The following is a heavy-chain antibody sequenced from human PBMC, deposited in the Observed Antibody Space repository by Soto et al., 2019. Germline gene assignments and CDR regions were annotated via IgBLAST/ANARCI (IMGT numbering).Heavy chain of an antibody. D-gene: IGHD1-7*01. V-gene: IGHV3-23*01. Sequence: EVQLLESGGGLVQPGGSLRLSCAASGFTFSSYGMTWVRQAPGKGLEWVSFSSATGAGTYYADSVKGRFTISRDNSKNTLYLPMTSLRADDTAVYYCATDRRAGGNYGFYSDFWGQGALVIVSS. CDR3: ATDRRAGGNYGFYSDF. CDR2: SSATGAGT. CDR1: GFTFSSYG. J-gene: IGHJ4*02.